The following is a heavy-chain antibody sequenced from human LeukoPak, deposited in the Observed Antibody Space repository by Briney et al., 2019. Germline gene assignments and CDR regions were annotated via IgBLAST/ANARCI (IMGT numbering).Heavy chain of an antibody. CDR3: ARGSITGTTDDAFDI. V-gene: IGHV3-64*01. J-gene: IGHJ3*02. Sequence: GGSLRLSCAASGFTFSSYAMHWVRQAPGKGLEYVSAISSNGGSTYYANSVKGRFTISRDNSKNTLYLQMGSLRAEDMAVYYCARGSITGTTDDAFDIWGQGTMVTVSS. CDR1: GFTFSSYA. D-gene: IGHD1-7*01. CDR2: ISSNGGST.